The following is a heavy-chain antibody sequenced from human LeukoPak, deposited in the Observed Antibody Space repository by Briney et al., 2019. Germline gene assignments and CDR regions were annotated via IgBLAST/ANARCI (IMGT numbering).Heavy chain of an antibody. CDR2: IYYSGST. Sequence: SETLSLTCAVYGGSFSGYYWSWIRQPPGKGLEWIGDIYYSGSTNYNPSLKSRVTISVDTSENQFSLKLRSVTAADTAVYYCARGVVTAPQTFDYWGQGTLVTVSS. CDR1: GGSFSGYY. CDR3: ARGVVTAPQTFDY. D-gene: IGHD2-21*02. V-gene: IGHV4-34*01. J-gene: IGHJ4*02.